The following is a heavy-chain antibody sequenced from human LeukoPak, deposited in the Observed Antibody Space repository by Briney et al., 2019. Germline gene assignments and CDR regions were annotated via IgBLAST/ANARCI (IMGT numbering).Heavy chain of an antibody. CDR1: GGSFSGYY. CDR2: INHSGST. V-gene: IGHV4-34*01. J-gene: IGHJ5*02. CDR3: ARKQYYYGSGSLNWFDP. D-gene: IGHD3-10*01. Sequence: SETLSLTCAVYGGSFSGYYWSWIRQPPGKGLEWIGEINHSGSTNYNPSLKSRVTISVDTSKNQFSLKLSSVTAADTAVYYCARKQYYYGSGSLNWFDPWGQGTLVTVSS.